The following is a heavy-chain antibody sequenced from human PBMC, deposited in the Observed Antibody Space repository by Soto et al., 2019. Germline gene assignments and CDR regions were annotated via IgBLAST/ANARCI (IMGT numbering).Heavy chain of an antibody. Sequence: ASVKFSCKVSGYTLTELSMHWVRQAPGKGLEWMGGLDPEDGETIYAQKFQGRVTMTEDTSTDTAYMGLSSLRSEDTAVYYCATDGGSGYYYPFDYWGQGTLVTVSS. CDR3: ATDGGSGYYYPFDY. J-gene: IGHJ4*02. D-gene: IGHD3-22*01. V-gene: IGHV1-24*01. CDR1: GYTLTELS. CDR2: LDPEDGET.